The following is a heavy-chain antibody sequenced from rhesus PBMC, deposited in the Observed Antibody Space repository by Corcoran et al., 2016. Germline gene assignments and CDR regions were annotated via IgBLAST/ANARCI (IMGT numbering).Heavy chain of an antibody. V-gene: IGHV4-127*01. J-gene: IGHJ4*01. CDR2: IYGGSGST. D-gene: IGHD5-12*01. CDR1: GYSIRSGYG. Sequence: QVQLQESGPGLVKPSETLSLTCAVSGYSIRSGYGWGWIRQPPGKGLEWIGQIYGGSGSTYYNPSLKSRVTVSKDTSKNQFSLKLCSVTAADTAVYYCARDRDTALDYWGQGVLVTVSS. CDR3: ARDRDTALDY.